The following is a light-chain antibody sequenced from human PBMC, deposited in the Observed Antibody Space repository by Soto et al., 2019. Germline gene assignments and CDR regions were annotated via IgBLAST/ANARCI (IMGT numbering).Light chain of an antibody. V-gene: IGLV1-51*01. CDR2: DNN. J-gene: IGLJ2*01. Sequence: QSVLTQPPSVSAAPGQKVTISCSGSSSNIGNNYVYWYQQLPGTAHKLLIYDNNKRPSGIPDRFSGSKSGTSATLGITGLQTGDEADYYCGTWDSSLSAVVFGGGTKVTVL. CDR3: GTWDSSLSAVV. CDR1: SSNIGNNY.